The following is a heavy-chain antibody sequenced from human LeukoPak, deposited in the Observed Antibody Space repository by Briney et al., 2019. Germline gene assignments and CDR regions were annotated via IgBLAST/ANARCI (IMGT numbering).Heavy chain of an antibody. CDR1: GFTFSNAW. Sequence: GGSLRLSCAASGFTFSNAWMSWVRQAPGKGLEWVSVIYSGGSTYYTDSVKGRFTISRDNSKNTLYLQMNNLRAEDTAVYYCATARGVFDIWGQGTMVTVSS. D-gene: IGHD2-15*01. V-gene: IGHV3-66*01. CDR3: ATARGVFDI. CDR2: IYSGGST. J-gene: IGHJ3*02.